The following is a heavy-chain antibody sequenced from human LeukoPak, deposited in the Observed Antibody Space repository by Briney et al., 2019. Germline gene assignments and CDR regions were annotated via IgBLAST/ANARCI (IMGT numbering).Heavy chain of an antibody. Sequence: SETLSLTCTVSGRSISSYYWSWIRQPPGKGLEWIGYTYYSGSTTYNPSLKSRVTISVDTSKNQFSLKLSSVTAADTAVYYCARARADWFDPWGQGTLVTVSS. CDR3: ARARADWFDP. J-gene: IGHJ5*02. CDR1: GRSISSYY. CDR2: TYYSGST. V-gene: IGHV4-59*01.